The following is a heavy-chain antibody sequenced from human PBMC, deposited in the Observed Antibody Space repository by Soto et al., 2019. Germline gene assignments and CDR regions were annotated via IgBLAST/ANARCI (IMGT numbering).Heavy chain of an antibody. CDR1: GFSFSADGVG. CDR2: IYWDDDT. CDR3: AHAFGGTSWPNDAFDV. D-gene: IGHD3-16*01. V-gene: IGHV2-5*02. Sequence: QITLKESGPTLVKPTQTLTLTCIFSGFSFSADGVGVGWIRQPPGKALEWLALIYWDDDTRYRPSLKSRLTITKDSSTNQVVLTMTNMDPVDTATYYCAHAFGGTSWPNDAFDVWGQGTVVTVSS. J-gene: IGHJ3*01.